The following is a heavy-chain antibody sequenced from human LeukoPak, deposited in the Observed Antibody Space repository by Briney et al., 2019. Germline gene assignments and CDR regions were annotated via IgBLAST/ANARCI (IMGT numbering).Heavy chain of an antibody. D-gene: IGHD3-9*01. J-gene: IGHJ4*02. CDR2: IRSKAYGGTT. CDR1: GFTFGDYA. Sequence: GGSLRLSCTASGFTFGDYAMSWVRQAPGKGLEWVGFIRSKAYGGTTEYAASVKGRFTISRDDSKSIAYLQMNSLKTEDTAVYYCSADDIWGQGTLVTVSS. CDR3: SADDI. V-gene: IGHV3-49*04.